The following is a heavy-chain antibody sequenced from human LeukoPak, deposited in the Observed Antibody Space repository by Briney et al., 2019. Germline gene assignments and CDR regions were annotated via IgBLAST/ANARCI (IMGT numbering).Heavy chain of an antibody. CDR3: ARDQGRYYYGMDV. Sequence: GGSLRLSCAASQFTFSDCYMSWIRQAPGKGLEWLSYISSSGSAIYYADSVKGRFTISRDNAKNSLYLQMNSLRAEDTAVYYCARDQGRYYYGMDVWGQGTTVTVSS. J-gene: IGHJ6*02. CDR2: ISSSGSAI. CDR1: QFTFSDCY. V-gene: IGHV3-11*04.